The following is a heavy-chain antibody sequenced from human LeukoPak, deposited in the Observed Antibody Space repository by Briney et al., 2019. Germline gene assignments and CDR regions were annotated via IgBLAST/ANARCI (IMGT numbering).Heavy chain of an antibody. CDR3: ARSVYDTVTGCYPGHFDY. V-gene: IGHV4-39*07. CDR2: MYHSGST. J-gene: IGHJ4*02. Sequence: SETLSLTCTVSGGSISSGDSYWGWIRQPPGKGLEWIGTMYHSGSTYYNPSLKSRVTISGDTSKNQFSLKLTSVTAADTAVYYCARSVYDTVTGCYPGHFDYWGQGTLVTVSS. D-gene: IGHD3-9*01. CDR1: GGSISSGDSY.